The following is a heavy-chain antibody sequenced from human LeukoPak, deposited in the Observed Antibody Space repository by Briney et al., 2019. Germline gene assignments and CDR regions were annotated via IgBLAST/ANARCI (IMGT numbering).Heavy chain of an antibody. J-gene: IGHJ4*02. V-gene: IGHV3-23*01. CDR3: AKGRSRDGYNYYFDY. Sequence: GGSLRLSCAASGLTFSSYAMSWVRQAPGKGLEWVSAISGSGGSTYYADSVKGRFTISRDNSKNTLYLQMNSLRAEDTAVYYCAKGRSRDGYNYYFDYWGQGTLVTVSS. D-gene: IGHD5-24*01. CDR1: GLTFSSYA. CDR2: ISGSGGST.